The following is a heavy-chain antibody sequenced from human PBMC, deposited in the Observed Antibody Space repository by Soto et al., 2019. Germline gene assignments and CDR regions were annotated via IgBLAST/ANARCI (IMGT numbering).Heavy chain of an antibody. V-gene: IGHV1-69*02. D-gene: IGHD6-19*01. CDR1: GGTFSSYT. CDR3: AMSSGWFNWYFDL. Sequence: QVQLVQSGAEVKKPGSSVKVSCKASGGTFSSYTISWVRQAPGQGLEWMGRIIPILGIANYAQKFQGRVTITADKSTSTAYMELSSLRSEDTAVYYCAMSSGWFNWYFDLWGRGTLVTVSS. CDR2: IIPILGIA. J-gene: IGHJ2*01.